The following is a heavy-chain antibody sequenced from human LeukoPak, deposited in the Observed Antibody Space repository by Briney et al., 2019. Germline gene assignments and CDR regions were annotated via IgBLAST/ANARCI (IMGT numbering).Heavy chain of an antibody. V-gene: IGHV4-30-2*01. CDR3: AKFQDYYDSSGYYYDFDY. CDR1: GGSISSGGYS. J-gene: IGHJ4*02. Sequence: SETLSLTCAVSGGSISSGGYSWSWIRQPPGKGLEWIGYIYHSGSTYYNPSLKSRVTISVDTSKNQFSLKLSSVTAADTAVYYCAKFQDYYDSSGYYYDFDYWGQGTLVTVSS. CDR2: IYHSGST. D-gene: IGHD3-22*01.